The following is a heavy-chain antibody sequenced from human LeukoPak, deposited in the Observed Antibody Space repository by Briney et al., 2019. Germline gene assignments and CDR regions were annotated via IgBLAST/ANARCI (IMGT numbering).Heavy chain of an antibody. CDR2: INPNSGGT. CDR1: GYTFTGYY. Sequence: SVKVSCKASGYTFTGYYMHWVRQAPGQGLEWMGWINPNSGGTNYAQKFQGRVTMTRDTSISTAYMELSRLRSDDTAVYYCARVTRYDSLADDAFDIWGQGTMVTVSS. V-gene: IGHV1-2*02. D-gene: IGHD3-22*01. J-gene: IGHJ3*02. CDR3: ARVTRYDSLADDAFDI.